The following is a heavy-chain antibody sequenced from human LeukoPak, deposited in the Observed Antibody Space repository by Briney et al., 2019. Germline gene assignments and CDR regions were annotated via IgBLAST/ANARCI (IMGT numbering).Heavy chain of an antibody. Sequence: GGSLRLSCAASGFTFSRYAMSWVRQAPGKGLEGVSAISGSGGSTYYADSVKGRFTISRDNSKNTLYLQMNSLRAEDTAVYYCAKASCSSTSCSLYYYYYMDVWGKGTTVTVSS. J-gene: IGHJ6*03. CDR1: GFTFSRYA. CDR3: AKASCSSTSCSLYYYYYMDV. V-gene: IGHV3-23*01. CDR2: ISGSGGST. D-gene: IGHD2-2*01.